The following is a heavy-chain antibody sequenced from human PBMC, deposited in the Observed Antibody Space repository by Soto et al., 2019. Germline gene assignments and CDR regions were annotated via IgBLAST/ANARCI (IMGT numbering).Heavy chain of an antibody. D-gene: IGHD2-2*01. CDR2: INAGNGNT. CDR1: GYTFTSYA. J-gene: IGHJ6*02. CDR3: ARASCSSTSCYVRFGNYYGMDV. V-gene: IGHV1-3*01. Sequence: ASVKVSCKASGYTFTSYAMHWVRQAPGQRLEWMGWINAGNGNTKYSQKFQGRVTITRDTSASTAYMELSSLRSEDTAVYYCARASCSSTSCYVRFGNYYGMDVWGQGTTVTVSS.